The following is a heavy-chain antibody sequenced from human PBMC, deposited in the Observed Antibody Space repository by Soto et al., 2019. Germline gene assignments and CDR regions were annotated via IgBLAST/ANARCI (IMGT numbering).Heavy chain of an antibody. CDR1: GGSISSYY. Sequence: PSETLSLTCTVSGGSISSYYWSWIRQPPGKGLEWIGYIYYSGSTNYNPSLKSRVTISVDTSKNQFSLKLSSVTAADTAVYYCARATTTIFRVVMNDLFDPWGPGTLVTSPQ. CDR3: ARATTTIFRVVMNDLFDP. D-gene: IGHD3-3*01. V-gene: IGHV4-59*01. J-gene: IGHJ5*02. CDR2: IYYSGST.